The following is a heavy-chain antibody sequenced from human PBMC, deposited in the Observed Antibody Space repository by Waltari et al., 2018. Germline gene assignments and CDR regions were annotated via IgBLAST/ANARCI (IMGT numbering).Heavy chain of an antibody. CDR1: GGSFSGYY. V-gene: IGHV4-34*02. D-gene: IGHD5-12*01. CDR3: VRGLRERLFDF. Sequence: QVQLQQWGAGLLKPSETLSLICAVYGGSFSGYYWTWTRRTPGKGLEWIGEIPHSGSTYHNPSLKSRVSISVDTSKNQFSLTLTSVTAADTAMYYCVRGLRERLFDFWGQGTQVTVSS. J-gene: IGHJ4*02. CDR2: IPHSGST.